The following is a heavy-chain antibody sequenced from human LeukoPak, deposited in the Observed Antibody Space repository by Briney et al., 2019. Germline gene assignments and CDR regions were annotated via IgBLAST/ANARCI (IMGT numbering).Heavy chain of an antibody. Sequence: SETLSLTCTVSGYSISSGYYWGWIRQPPGKGLEWIGNIYHSGSTYYNPSLKSRVTISVDTSKNQFSLKLSSVTAADTAVYYCARGAYYYDSRGYFTFHIWGQGTMVTVSS. D-gene: IGHD3-22*01. J-gene: IGHJ3*02. CDR1: GYSISSGYY. V-gene: IGHV4-38-2*02. CDR2: IYHSGST. CDR3: ARGAYYYDSRGYFTFHI.